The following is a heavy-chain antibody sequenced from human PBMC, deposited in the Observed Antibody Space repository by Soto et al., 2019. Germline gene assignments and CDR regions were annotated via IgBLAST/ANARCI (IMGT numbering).Heavy chain of an antibody. CDR2: INSDGSST. Sequence: EVQLVESGGGLVQPGGSLRLSCAASGFTFSSYWMHWVRQAPGKGLVWVSRINSDGSSTSYADSVKGRFTISRDNAKNTLYLQMNSLRAEDTAVYYCARSVGSVWFGETGMDVWGQGTTVTVSS. CDR1: GFTFSSYW. D-gene: IGHD3-10*01. J-gene: IGHJ6*02. CDR3: ARSVGSVWFGETGMDV. V-gene: IGHV3-74*01.